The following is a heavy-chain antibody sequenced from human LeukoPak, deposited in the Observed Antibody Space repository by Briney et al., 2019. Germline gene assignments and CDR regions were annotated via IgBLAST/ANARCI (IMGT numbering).Heavy chain of an antibody. CDR1: GGSISTYY. D-gene: IGHD3-22*01. CDR3: ARDSSVSSWAFDI. V-gene: IGHV4-4*07. Sequence: SETLSLTCTVSGGSISTYYWSWIRRTAGKGLEWIGRIYSSGSTNYNPSLESRVTVSLDTSKNQFSLKLSSVTAADTAFYYCARDSSVSSWAFDIWGQGTVVTVSS. CDR2: IYSSGST. J-gene: IGHJ3*02.